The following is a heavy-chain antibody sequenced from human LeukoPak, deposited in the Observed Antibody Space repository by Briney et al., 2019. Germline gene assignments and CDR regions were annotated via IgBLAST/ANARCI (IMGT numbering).Heavy chain of an antibody. D-gene: IGHD3-10*01. V-gene: IGHV3-7*03. J-gene: IGHJ6*03. CDR2: IKQDGSEK. Sequence: PGGSLRLSCAGSGFTFSTYWMSWVRQAPGKGLEWVANIKQDGSEKYYVDTVKGRFTISRDNSKNTLYLQMNSLRAEDTAVYYCAKDTMVRGVIYYYYYMDVWGKGTTVTISS. CDR1: GFTFSTYW. CDR3: AKDTMVRGVIYYYYYMDV.